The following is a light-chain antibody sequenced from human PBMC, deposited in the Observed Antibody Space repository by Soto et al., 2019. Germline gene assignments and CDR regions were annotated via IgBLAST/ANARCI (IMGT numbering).Light chain of an antibody. CDR3: QQYDNPPGT. CDR1: QTISNY. J-gene: IGKJ2*01. Sequence: DVQMTQSPSSLFASIGDRVTITCRASQTISNYLNWYRQKPGKAPKLLIYDASNLETGVPSRFSGSGSGTDFTFTISSLQPEDIATYYCQQYDNPPGTFGQGTKLEIK. CDR2: DAS. V-gene: IGKV1-33*01.